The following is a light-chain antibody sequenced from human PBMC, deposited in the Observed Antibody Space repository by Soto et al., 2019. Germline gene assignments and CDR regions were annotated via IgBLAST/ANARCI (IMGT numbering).Light chain of an antibody. Sequence: DIQITQSPSTLSASVGDRVTITCLSSQSISSWLAWYQQKPGKAPKLLIYKASSLESGVPSRLSGSGSGTEFTLTISSLQPDDFATYYCQQYNSYSRTFGQGTKVDIK. J-gene: IGKJ1*01. CDR2: KAS. V-gene: IGKV1-5*03. CDR3: QQYNSYSRT. CDR1: QSISSW.